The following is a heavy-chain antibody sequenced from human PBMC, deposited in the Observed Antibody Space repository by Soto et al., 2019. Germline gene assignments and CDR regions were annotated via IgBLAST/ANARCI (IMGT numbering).Heavy chain of an antibody. D-gene: IGHD3-16*01. CDR3: AIDLGGSHDY. V-gene: IGHV3-74*01. Sequence: EVQLVESGGGLLQPGGSLRLSCAASGFTFSTYWMHWVRQAPGKGLVWVSRIKTDGSVTTYADSVKGRVTISRDNAKNTLYLQMNTLRAEDTAVYYCAIDLGGSHDYWGRGTLVTVAS. J-gene: IGHJ4*02. CDR1: GFTFSTYW. CDR2: IKTDGSVT.